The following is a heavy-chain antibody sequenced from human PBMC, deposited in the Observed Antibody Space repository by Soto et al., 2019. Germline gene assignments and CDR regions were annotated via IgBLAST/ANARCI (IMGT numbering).Heavy chain of an antibody. CDR2: IIPMFGTA. Sequence: QVQLVQSGAEVRKPGSSVKVSCKASGGTFSRHAISWVRQAPGQGLEWMGGIIPMFGTANHAQKFQGRVTIIADESTSTAYTELSSLRSEDTAIYYCARGWGYDSSDYYYAYWGQGTVVIVSS. CDR1: GGTFSRHA. CDR3: ARGWGYDSSDYYYAY. J-gene: IGHJ4*02. V-gene: IGHV1-69*01. D-gene: IGHD3-22*01.